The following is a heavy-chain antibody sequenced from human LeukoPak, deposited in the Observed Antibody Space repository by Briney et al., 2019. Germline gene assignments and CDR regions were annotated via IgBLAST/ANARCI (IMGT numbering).Heavy chain of an antibody. Sequence: GASVKVSCKASGYTFTSYDINWVRQATGQGLEWMGWMNPNSGNTGYAQKFQGGVTMTRNTSISTAYMELSSLRSEDTAVYYCARMDSSSSQFGGYWGQGTLVTVSS. J-gene: IGHJ4*02. CDR2: MNPNSGNT. CDR1: GYTFTSYD. CDR3: ARMDSSSSQFGGY. V-gene: IGHV1-8*01. D-gene: IGHD6-6*01.